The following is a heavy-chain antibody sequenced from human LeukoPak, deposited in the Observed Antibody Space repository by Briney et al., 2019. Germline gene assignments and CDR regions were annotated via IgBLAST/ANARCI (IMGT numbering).Heavy chain of an antibody. Sequence: GGSLRLACAASGFTFSDYYMGWIRQAPGKGLEWVSYMSRSSSTISYADSVKGRFTISRNNAKKSLYMQMNSLRAEDPAVYYCGRDFGLIGTKRSFDIWGQGTMVTVSS. V-gene: IGHV3-11*01. CDR3: GRDFGLIGTKRSFDI. D-gene: IGHD1-7*01. CDR2: MSRSSSTI. CDR1: GFTFSDYY. J-gene: IGHJ3*02.